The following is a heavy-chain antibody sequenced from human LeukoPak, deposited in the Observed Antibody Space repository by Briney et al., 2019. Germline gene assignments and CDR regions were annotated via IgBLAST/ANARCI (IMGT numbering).Heavy chain of an antibody. J-gene: IGHJ4*02. D-gene: IGHD2-21*01. CDR2: MNPNSGNT. CDR3: ARGARGISVFDY. CDR1: GYTFTSYD. Sequence: ASVKLSCKASGYTFTSYDINWVRQATGQGLEWMGWMNPNSGNTGYAQKFQGRVTMTRNTSISTAYMELSSLRSEDTAVYYCARGARGISVFDYWGQGTLVTVSS. V-gene: IGHV1-8*01.